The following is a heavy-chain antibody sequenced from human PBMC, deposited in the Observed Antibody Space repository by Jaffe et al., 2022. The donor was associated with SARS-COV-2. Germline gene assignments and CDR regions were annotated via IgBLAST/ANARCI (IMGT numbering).Heavy chain of an antibody. D-gene: IGHD3-22*01. CDR1: GGSISGGGYY. V-gene: IGHV4-31*03. Sequence: QVQLQESGPGLVRPSQTLSLTCTVSGGSISGGGYYWSWIRQHPGKGLEWIGYIYYSGSTFYNPSLKSRVTISVDTSKNQFSLMLRSVTAADTAVYFCARGSLYDRNGYPNRFFDHWGQGILVTVSS. CDR3: ARGSLYDRNGYPNRFFDH. J-gene: IGHJ4*02. CDR2: IYYSGST.